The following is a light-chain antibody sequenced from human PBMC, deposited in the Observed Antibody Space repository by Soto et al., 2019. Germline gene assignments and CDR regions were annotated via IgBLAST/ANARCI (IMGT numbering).Light chain of an antibody. CDR1: QSVRSY. Sequence: DIVLTQSPATLSLSPGERATLSCRASQSVRSYLGWYQQRPGQAPRLLIYDASNRATGIPARFSGSGSGTDFTLTISSLEPEDFAVYYCQQGGTFGQGTRLKIK. J-gene: IGKJ5*01. CDR2: DAS. V-gene: IGKV3-11*01. CDR3: QQGGT.